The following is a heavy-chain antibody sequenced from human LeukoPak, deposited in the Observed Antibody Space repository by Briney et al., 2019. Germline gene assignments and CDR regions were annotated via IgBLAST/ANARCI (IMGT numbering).Heavy chain of an antibody. CDR1: GYTFTSYY. Sequence: ASVKVSCKASGYTFTSYYMHWVRQAPGQGLEWTGIINPSGGSTSYAQKFQGRVTMTRDMSTSTVYMELSSLRSEDTAVYYCARARGGDPSFDYWGQGTLVTVSS. J-gene: IGHJ4*02. CDR2: INPSGGST. CDR3: ARARGGDPSFDY. V-gene: IGHV1-46*01. D-gene: IGHD2-21*02.